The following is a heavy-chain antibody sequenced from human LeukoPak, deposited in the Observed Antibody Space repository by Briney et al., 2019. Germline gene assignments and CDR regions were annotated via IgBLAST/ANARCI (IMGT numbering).Heavy chain of an antibody. V-gene: IGHV4-38-2*01. CDR2: FYHGGST. D-gene: IGHD4/OR15-4a*01. J-gene: IGHJ6*03. Sequence: SETLSLTCAVSGYSISSGYNWGWIRQPPGTGLEWIGSFYHGGSTYYNPSLKSRVVISVDTSRSQSSLRLNSVTAADTAVYYCARIPPPNSGANLFGYYYYMDVWGKGTTVTVSS. CDR1: GYSISSGYN. CDR3: ARIPPPNSGANLFGYYYYMDV.